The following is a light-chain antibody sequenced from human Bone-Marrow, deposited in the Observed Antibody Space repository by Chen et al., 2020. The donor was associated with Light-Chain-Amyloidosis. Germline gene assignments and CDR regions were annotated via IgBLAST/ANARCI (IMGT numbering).Light chain of an antibody. V-gene: IGKV3-11*01. CDR1: QSVNSY. J-gene: IGKJ5*01. CDR3: HQRVNWDT. CDR2: DAS. Sequence: IVLTQSPATLSLSPGERATLSCRASQSVNSYLAWYQQKPGQAPRLLIYDASNRATGIPARFSGSGSGTDFTLTITSLEPEDFAVYYCHQRVNWDTFGQGTRLEIK.